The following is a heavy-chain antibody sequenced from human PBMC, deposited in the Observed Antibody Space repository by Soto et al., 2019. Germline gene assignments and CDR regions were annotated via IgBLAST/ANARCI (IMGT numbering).Heavy chain of an antibody. J-gene: IGHJ4*02. V-gene: IGHV4-59*01. CDR3: AREGNLGRWLQPLDF. CDR2: IHYNGNT. D-gene: IGHD5-12*01. Sequence: SETLSLTCTVSGESISAYSWSWVRQPPGKGLEWIGNIHYNGNTKYNPSLKSRVSMSVDTSKNQFSLRLISVTAADTAKYFCAREGNLGRWLQPLDFWGQGTLVT. CDR1: GESISAYS.